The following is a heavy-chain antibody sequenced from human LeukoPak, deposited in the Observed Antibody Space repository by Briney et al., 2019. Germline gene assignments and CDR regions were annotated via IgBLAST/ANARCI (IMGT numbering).Heavy chain of an antibody. V-gene: IGHV4-59*01. J-gene: IGHJ4*02. CDR2: IYYSGIT. D-gene: IGHD2-15*01. CDR1: GGSISGYY. Sequence: KPSETLSLTCTVSGGSISGYYWSWIRQPPGKGLEWIGYIYYSGITNYNPSLKSRVTISVDTSKNHFSLKLSSVTAADTAVYYCAREPCSGGSCYWFDYWGQGTLVTVSS. CDR3: AREPCSGGSCYWFDY.